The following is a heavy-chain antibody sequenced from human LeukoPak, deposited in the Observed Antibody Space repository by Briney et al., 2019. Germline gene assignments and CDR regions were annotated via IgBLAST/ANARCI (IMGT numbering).Heavy chain of an antibody. D-gene: IGHD1-26*01. CDR2: ISAYNGNT. V-gene: IGHV1-18*01. Sequence: ASVKVSCKASGYTFTSYGISWVRQAPGQGLEWMGWISAYNGNTNYAQKLQGRVTMTTDTSTSTAYMELRSLRSDDTAVYYCARDLGEGATRTPHDAFDIWGQGTMVTVSS. CDR3: ARDLGEGATRTPHDAFDI. CDR1: GYTFTSYG. J-gene: IGHJ3*02.